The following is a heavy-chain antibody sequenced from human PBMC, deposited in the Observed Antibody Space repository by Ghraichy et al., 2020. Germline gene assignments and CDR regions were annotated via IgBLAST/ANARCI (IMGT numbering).Heavy chain of an antibody. J-gene: IGHJ6*02. CDR1: GFTFSSYS. Sequence: GGSLRLSCAASGFTFSSYSMNWVRQAPGKGLEWVSSISSSSSYIYYADSVKGRFTIFRDNAKNSLYLQMNSLRAEDTAVYYCASEAGHMSYGMDVWGQGTTVTVSS. D-gene: IGHD2-21*01. V-gene: IGHV3-21*01. CDR3: ASEAGHMSYGMDV. CDR2: ISSSSSYI.